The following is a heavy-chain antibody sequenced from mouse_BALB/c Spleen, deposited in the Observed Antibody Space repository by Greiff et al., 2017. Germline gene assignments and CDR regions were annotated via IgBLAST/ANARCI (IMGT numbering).Heavy chain of an antibody. CDR2: ISSGGST. V-gene: IGHV5-6-5*01. J-gene: IGHJ2*01. CDR1: GFTFSSYA. CDR3: ARGGSMYDPLLFDS. Sequence: EVHLVESGGGLVKPGGSLKLSCAASGFTFSSYAMSWVRQTPEKRLEWVASISSGGSTYYPDSVKGRFTISRDNARNILYLQMSSLRSEDTAMYYCARGGSMYDPLLFDSWGQGTTLT. D-gene: IGHD2-14*01.